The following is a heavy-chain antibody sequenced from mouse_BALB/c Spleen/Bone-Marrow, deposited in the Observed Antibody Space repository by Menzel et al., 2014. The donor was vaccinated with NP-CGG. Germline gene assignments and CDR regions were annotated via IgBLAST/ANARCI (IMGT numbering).Heavy chain of an antibody. CDR3: TKLLRLRKYFDV. J-gene: IGHJ1*01. CDR2: ISSGGSYT. CDR1: GFTLSGYN. D-gene: IGHD1-2*01. V-gene: IGHV5-6-4*01. Sequence: EVQLVESGGGLVKPGGSLKLSCAASGFTLSGYNMSWVRQTPEKRLEWVATISSGGSYTYYLDSVKGRFTISRDNAENTLYPQMSSLKSEDTAMYYCTKLLRLRKYFDVWGAGTTVTVSS.